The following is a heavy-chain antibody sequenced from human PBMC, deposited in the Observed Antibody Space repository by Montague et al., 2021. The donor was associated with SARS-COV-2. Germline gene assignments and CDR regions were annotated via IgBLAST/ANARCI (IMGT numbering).Heavy chain of an antibody. V-gene: IGHV4-39*01. Sequence: SETLSLTCTVSGASLHRCAYSLGWFRRPPGKGLAWVASAFYGTTTYNRSLKSGAIISVDTSTNQSSLELYSLTAADTACYSCARLGDMSIIPPVHWGQGTLVTVSS. CDR2: AFYGTT. D-gene: IGHD3-16*01. CDR1: GASLHRCAYS. J-gene: IGHJ4*02. CDR3: ARLGDMSIIPPVH.